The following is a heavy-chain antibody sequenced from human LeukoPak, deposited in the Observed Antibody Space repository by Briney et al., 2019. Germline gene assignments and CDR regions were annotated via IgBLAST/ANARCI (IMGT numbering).Heavy chain of an antibody. V-gene: IGHV3-21*01. CDR2: ISSGSIYI. D-gene: IGHD6-19*01. CDR1: GFTFSSYS. J-gene: IGHJ4*02. Sequence: PGGSLRLSCAASGFTFSSYSMNWVRQAPGKGLEWVSFISSGSIYIYYADSVKGRFTISRDNAKNSLYLQMDSLRVEDTAVYYCASSSSGHGYWGQGTLVTVSS. CDR3: ASSSSGHGY.